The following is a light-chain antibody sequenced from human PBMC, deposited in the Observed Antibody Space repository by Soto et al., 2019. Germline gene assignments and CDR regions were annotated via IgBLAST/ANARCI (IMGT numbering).Light chain of an antibody. CDR2: DAS. V-gene: IGKV1-33*01. CDR1: QDISIY. J-gene: IGKJ4*01. CDR3: QQYDLLPLT. Sequence: DLQMTQSPPSLSASVGDRVTITCQASQDISIYLSWYQQRPGNAPKLLISDASNLETGVPSRFSGSGSGTHFTFTISSLQPEDFATYYCQQYDLLPLTFGGGTKVEI.